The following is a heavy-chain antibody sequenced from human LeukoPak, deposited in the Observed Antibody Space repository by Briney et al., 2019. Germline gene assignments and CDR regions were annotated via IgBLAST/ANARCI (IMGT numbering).Heavy chain of an antibody. CDR1: GYTFTSYY. V-gene: IGHV1-46*01. CDR3: ARESQFGFRYYYDSSGYSPFDY. J-gene: IGHJ4*02. CDR2: INPSGGST. Sequence: GASVKVSCKASGYTFTSYYIHWVRQAPGQGLEWMGIINPSGGSTSYAQKFQGRVTMTRDTSTSTVYMELSSLRSEDTAVYYCARESQFGFRYYYDSSGYSPFDYWGQGTLVTVSS. D-gene: IGHD3-22*01.